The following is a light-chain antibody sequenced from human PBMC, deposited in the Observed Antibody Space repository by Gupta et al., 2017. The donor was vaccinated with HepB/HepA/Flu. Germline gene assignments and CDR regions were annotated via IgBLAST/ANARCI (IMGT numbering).Light chain of an antibody. V-gene: IGKV1-39*01. J-gene: IGKJ1*01. Sequence: DIQMTQSPSSLSASVGDRVTITCRASQSISSYLNWYQQKPGKAPKLLIYAASSLQSGVPSRFSGSGSGTDFTLTISSLQPEDFATYFCQQSSSARRAFGQGTKVEI. CDR2: AAS. CDR3: QQSSSARRA. CDR1: QSISSY.